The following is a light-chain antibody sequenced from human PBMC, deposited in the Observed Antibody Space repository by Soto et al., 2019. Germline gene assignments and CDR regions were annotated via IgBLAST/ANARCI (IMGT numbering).Light chain of an antibody. J-gene: IGKJ1*01. CDR3: QKYNSAPLT. CDR2: AAS. CDR1: QTISSY. Sequence: DIQMTQSPSSLSAFVVDRVTITCRASQTISSYLNWYQQKPGKVPKLLIYAASTLQSGVPSRFSGSGSGTDFTLTISGLQPEDVATYYCQKYNSAPLTFGQGTKVDIK. V-gene: IGKV1-27*01.